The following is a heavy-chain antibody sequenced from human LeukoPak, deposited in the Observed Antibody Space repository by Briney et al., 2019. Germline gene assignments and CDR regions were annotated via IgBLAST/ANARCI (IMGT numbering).Heavy chain of an antibody. CDR1: GFTFSSYV. Sequence: GGSLRLSCSASGFTFSSYVMFWVRQAPGKGLEYVSAVSSIGGSTYYADSVKGRFTISRDNSKNTLYLQMISLRPEDTAVYYCVKEGNGAFDVWGQGTMVTVSS. D-gene: IGHD2-8*01. CDR3: VKEGNGAFDV. CDR2: VSSIGGST. V-gene: IGHV3-64D*09. J-gene: IGHJ3*01.